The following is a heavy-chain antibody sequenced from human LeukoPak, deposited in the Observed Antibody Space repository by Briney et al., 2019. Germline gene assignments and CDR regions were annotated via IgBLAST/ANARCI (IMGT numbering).Heavy chain of an antibody. J-gene: IGHJ4*02. D-gene: IGHD1-26*01. CDR1: GYTFTGYY. V-gene: IGHV1-2*04. CDR3: ATDISQLVGATTSPPNFDY. CDR2: INPNSGGT. Sequence: GASVKVSCKASGYTFTGYYMHWVRQAPGQGLERMGWINPNSGGTNYAQKFQGWVTMTRDTSISTAYMELSRLRSDDTAVYYCATDISQLVGATTSPPNFDYWGQGTLVTVSS.